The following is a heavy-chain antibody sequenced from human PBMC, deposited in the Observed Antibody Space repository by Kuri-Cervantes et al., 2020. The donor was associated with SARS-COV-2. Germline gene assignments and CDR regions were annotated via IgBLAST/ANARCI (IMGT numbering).Heavy chain of an antibody. Sequence: GGSLRLSCAASGFNFRTYGMHWVRQAPGKGLEWVAVISYDGSNKYYADSVKGRFTISRDNSKNTLYLQMNSLRAEDTAVYYCAKDSLLWFGETYYYYYGMDVWGQGPTVTVSS. CDR2: ISYDGSNK. CDR3: AKDSLLWFGETYYYYYGMDV. CDR1: GFNFRTYG. V-gene: IGHV3-30*18. D-gene: IGHD3-10*01. J-gene: IGHJ6*02.